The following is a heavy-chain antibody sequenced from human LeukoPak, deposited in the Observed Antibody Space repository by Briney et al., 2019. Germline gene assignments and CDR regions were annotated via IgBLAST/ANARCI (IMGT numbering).Heavy chain of an antibody. CDR3: ARDVYGDYPYYFDY. V-gene: IGHV4-38-2*02. Sequence: SETLSLTCTVSGYSISSGYYWGWIRQPPGKGLEWIGSIYHSGSTYYNPSLKSRVTISVDTSKNQFSLKLSSVTAADTAVYSCARDVYGDYPYYFDYWGQGTLVTVSS. CDR2: IYHSGST. CDR1: GYSISSGYY. D-gene: IGHD4-17*01. J-gene: IGHJ4*02.